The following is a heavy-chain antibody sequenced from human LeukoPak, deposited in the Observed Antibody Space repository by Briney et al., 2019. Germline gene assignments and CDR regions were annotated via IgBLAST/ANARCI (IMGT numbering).Heavy chain of an antibody. V-gene: IGHV3-48*01. CDR3: ASEDIVVVPAAEDGMDV. D-gene: IGHD2-2*01. Sequence: PGGSLRLSCAASGFTFSSYSMNWVRQAPGKGLEWVSYISSSSSSIYYADSVKGRFTISRDNAKNSLYLQMNSLRAEDTAVYYCASEDIVVVPAAEDGMDVWGQGTTVTVSS. CDR2: ISSSSSSI. CDR1: GFTFSSYS. J-gene: IGHJ6*02.